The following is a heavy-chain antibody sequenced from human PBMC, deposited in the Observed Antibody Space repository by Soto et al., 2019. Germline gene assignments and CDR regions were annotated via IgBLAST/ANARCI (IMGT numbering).Heavy chain of an antibody. D-gene: IGHD6-25*01. J-gene: IGHJ4*02. CDR2: IYYSGKT. Sequence: SEVLRLRSTAAGASSGNASYCWGWIRQSPGKGLEWIGTIYYSGKTYYHPALKSRVTISVDTSNNRFSLKLSSVTAADTAVYYCTRHAAYWGKGTPVTVSS. CDR3: TRHAAY. V-gene: IGHV4-39*01. CDR1: GASSGNASYC.